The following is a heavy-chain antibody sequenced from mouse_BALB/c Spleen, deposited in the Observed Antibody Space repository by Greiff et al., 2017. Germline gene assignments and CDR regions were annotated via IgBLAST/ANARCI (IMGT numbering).Heavy chain of an antibody. Sequence: EVKLEESGGGLVKPGGSLKLSCAASGFTFSDYYMYWVRQTPEKRLEWVATISDGGSYTYYPDSVKGRFTISRDNAKNNLYLQMSSLKSEDTAMYYCARGFYDYDEGYAMDYWGQGTSVTVSS. CDR3: ARGFYDYDEGYAMDY. CDR2: ISDGGSYT. D-gene: IGHD2-4*01. CDR1: GFTFSDYY. V-gene: IGHV5-4*02. J-gene: IGHJ4*01.